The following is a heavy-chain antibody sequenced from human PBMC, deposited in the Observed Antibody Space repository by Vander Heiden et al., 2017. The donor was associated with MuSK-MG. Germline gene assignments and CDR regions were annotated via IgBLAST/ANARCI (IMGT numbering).Heavy chain of an antibody. J-gene: IGHJ1*01. D-gene: IGHD2-21*02. V-gene: IGHV3-23*01. CDR3: AKDRYCGGDCYTIQH. Sequence: EVRLFESGRGLVQPGGSLSLSCAVTGSTCSSYAITWVRAGPGKRLEWVSSISGSGVSTYYADSVKGRFTLSRDNSKNTLYLQMNSLRAEDTALYYCAKDRYCGGDCYTIQHWGQGTLVAVSS. CDR2: ISGSGVST. CDR1: GSTCSSYA.